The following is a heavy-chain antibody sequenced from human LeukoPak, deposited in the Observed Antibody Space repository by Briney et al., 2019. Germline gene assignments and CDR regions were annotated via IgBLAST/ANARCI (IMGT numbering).Heavy chain of an antibody. CDR1: GFTFTSYA. CDR3: AKEIYGDPTGGRFQH. J-gene: IGHJ1*01. V-gene: IGHV3-23*01. Sequence: GGSLRLSCAASGFTFTSYAMSWVRQVSGKGLEWVSVISGSGGSTYYADSVKGRFTISRDNSKNTLYLQMRSLRAEDTAVYYCAKEIYGDPTGGRFQHWGQGTLVTVSS. D-gene: IGHD4/OR15-4a*01. CDR2: ISGSGGST.